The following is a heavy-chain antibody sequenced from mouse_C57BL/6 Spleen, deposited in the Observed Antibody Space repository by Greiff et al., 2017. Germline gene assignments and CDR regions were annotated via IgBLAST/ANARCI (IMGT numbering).Heavy chain of an antibody. CDR3: ARGYDYDEEAWFAY. V-gene: IGHV1-22*01. CDR2: INPNNGGT. Sequence: EVKLQESGPELVKPGASVKMSCKASGYTFTDYNMHWVKQSHGKSLEWIGYINPNNGGTSYNQKFKGKATLTVNKSSSTAYMELRSLTSEDSAVYYCARGYDYDEEAWFAYWGQGTLVTVSA. J-gene: IGHJ3*01. CDR1: GYTFTDYN. D-gene: IGHD2-4*01.